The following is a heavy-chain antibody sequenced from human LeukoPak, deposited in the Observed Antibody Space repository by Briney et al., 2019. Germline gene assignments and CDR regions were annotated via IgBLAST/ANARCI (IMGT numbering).Heavy chain of an antibody. D-gene: IGHD6-6*01. CDR2: IYYSGTT. J-gene: IGHJ4*02. CDR3: AREGSSSY. V-gene: IGHV4-59*11. CDR1: GGSISSHY. Sequence: SETLSLTCTLSGGSISSHYWSWIRQPPGKGLEWIGYIYYSGTTNYNPSLKSRVTISVDTSKNQFSLKLSSVTAADTAVYYCAREGSSSYSGQGTLVTVSS.